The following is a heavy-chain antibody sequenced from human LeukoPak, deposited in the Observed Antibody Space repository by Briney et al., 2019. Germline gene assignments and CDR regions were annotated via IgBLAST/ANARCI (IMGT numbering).Heavy chain of an antibody. J-gene: IGHJ4*02. D-gene: IGHD4/OR15-4a*01. CDR2: IYYSGST. V-gene: IGHV4-61*08. CDR1: GGSISSGDYY. CDR3: ARDYGAGADY. Sequence: NSSETLSLTCTVSGGSISSGDYYWSWIRQPPGKGLEWIGYIYYSGSTNYNPSLKSRVTISVDTSKNQFSLKLSSVTAADTAVYYCARDYGAGADYWGQGTLVTVSS.